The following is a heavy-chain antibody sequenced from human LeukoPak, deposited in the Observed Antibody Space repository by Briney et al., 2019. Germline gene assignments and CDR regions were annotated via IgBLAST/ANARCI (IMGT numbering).Heavy chain of an antibody. D-gene: IGHD3-10*01. J-gene: IGHJ4*02. V-gene: IGHV3-23*01. CDR1: GFTFGSYA. Sequence: GGSLKLSCAASGFTFGSYAMSWVRQIPGKGLEWVSALSARGGRTFYADSVNGRFTISRDNSKNTLYLQMNSLRAEDTAVYYCVKKDSESYSATPFDYWGQGTLVTVSS. CDR3: VKKDSESYSATPFDY. CDR2: LSARGGRT.